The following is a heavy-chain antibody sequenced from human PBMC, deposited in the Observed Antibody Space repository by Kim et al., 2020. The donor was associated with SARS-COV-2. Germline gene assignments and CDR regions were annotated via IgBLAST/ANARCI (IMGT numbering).Heavy chain of an antibody. CDR2: INTNTGNP. Sequence: ASVKVSCKASGYTFTSYAMNWVRQAPGQGLEWMGWINTNTGNPTYAQGFTGRFVFSLDTTVSTAYLQISSLKAEDTAVYYCARVSGLLWFGELLSLGYWGQGTLVTVSS. D-gene: IGHD3-10*01. V-gene: IGHV7-4-1*02. CDR1: GYTFTSYA. CDR3: ARVSGLLWFGELLSLGY. J-gene: IGHJ4*02.